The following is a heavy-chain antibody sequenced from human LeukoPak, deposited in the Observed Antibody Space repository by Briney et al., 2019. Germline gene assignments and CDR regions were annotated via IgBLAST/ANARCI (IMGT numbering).Heavy chain of an antibody. Sequence: GGSLRLSCAASGFTFSSYWMSWVRQAPGKGLEWVANIKQDGSEKYYVDSVKGRFTISRDNAKNSLYLQMNSLRAEDTALYYCAKDARWFGELSPNFDYWGQGTLVTVSS. CDR3: AKDARWFGELSPNFDY. D-gene: IGHD3-10*01. CDR1: GFTFSSYW. CDR2: IKQDGSEK. V-gene: IGHV3-7*03. J-gene: IGHJ4*02.